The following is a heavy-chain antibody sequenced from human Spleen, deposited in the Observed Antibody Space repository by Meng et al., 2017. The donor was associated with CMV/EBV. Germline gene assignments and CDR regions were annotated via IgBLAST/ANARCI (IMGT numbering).Heavy chain of an antibody. D-gene: IGHD6-25*01. Sequence: SVKVSCKASGGTFSSYTISWVRQAPGQGLEWMGRIIPILGIANYAQKFQGRVTITADKSTSTAYMELSSLRSEDTAVYYCARGARVRAAMFYNWFDPWGQGTLVTVSS. CDR2: IIPILGIA. CDR3: ARGARVRAAMFYNWFDP. J-gene: IGHJ5*02. CDR1: GGTFSSYT. V-gene: IGHV1-69*02.